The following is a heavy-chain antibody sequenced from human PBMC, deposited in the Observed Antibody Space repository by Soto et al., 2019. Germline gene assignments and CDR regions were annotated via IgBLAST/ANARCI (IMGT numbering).Heavy chain of an antibody. V-gene: IGHV3-30-3*01. CDR1: GFTFSSYA. Sequence: PGGSLRLSCAASGFTFSSYAMHWVRQAPGKGLEWVAVISYDGSNKYYADSVKGRFTISRDNSKNTLYLQMNSLRAEDTAVYYCAXGGEQGGSYYYYYGMDVWGQGTTVTVSS. CDR3: AXGGEQGGSYYYYYGMDV. CDR2: ISYDGSNK. J-gene: IGHJ6*01. D-gene: IGHD1-26*01.